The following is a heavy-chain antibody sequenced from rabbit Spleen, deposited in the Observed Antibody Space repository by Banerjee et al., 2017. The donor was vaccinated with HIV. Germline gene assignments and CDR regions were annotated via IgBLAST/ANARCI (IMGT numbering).Heavy chain of an antibody. J-gene: IGHJ4*01. CDR3: ARNANGGWDL. CDR1: GFSFSSADY. CDR2: TAGGRSTFT. D-gene: IGHD4-1*01. Sequence: QSLEESGGGLVQPEGSLTLTCKASGFSFSSADYMCWVRQAPGKGLEWIACTAGGRSTFTYYASWAKGRFTISSDNAQNTVDLQMNSLTPADTATYFCARNANGGWDLWGQGTLVTVS. V-gene: IGHV1S40*01.